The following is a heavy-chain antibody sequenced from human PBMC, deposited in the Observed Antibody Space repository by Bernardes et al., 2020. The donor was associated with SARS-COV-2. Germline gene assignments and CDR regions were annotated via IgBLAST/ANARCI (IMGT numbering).Heavy chain of an antibody. CDR3: AKDYETGELGIAVEGYCGH. CDR2: ISWNSGSI. V-gene: IGHV3-9*01. Sequence: SLRLSCAASGFTFHDFAMHWVRHSPGKGLEWVSGISWNSGSIGYAASVKGRFTISRDNAKNSLYLQMNSLRPDDTALYYCAKDYETGELGIAVEGYCGHWGQGTLVTVSS. D-gene: IGHD6-19*01. CDR1: GFTFHDFA. J-gene: IGHJ4*02.